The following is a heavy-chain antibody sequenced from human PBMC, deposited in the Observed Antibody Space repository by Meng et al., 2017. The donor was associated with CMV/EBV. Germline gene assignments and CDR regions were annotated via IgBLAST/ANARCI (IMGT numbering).Heavy chain of an antibody. J-gene: IGHJ6*02. CDR2: IYWSDDK. CDR1: GFSLSTSGVG. CDR3: AHQDQWLAPSYGMDV. Sequence: SGPTLVKPTQTLTLTCTFSGFSLSTSGVGVGWIRQPPGKALEWLALIYWSDDKRYSPSLKGRLTITKDTSKNQVVLTMTNMDPVDTATYYCAHQDQWLAPSYGMDVWGQGTTVTVSS. V-gene: IGHV2-5*01. D-gene: IGHD6-19*01.